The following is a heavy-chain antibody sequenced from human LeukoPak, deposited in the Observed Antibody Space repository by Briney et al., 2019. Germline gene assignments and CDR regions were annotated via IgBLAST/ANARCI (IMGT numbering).Heavy chain of an antibody. CDR1: GFSVSSYE. CDR2: ISSRGSTI. V-gene: IGHV3-48*03. Sequence: PGGSLRLSCEASGFSVSSYEMNWVRQAPGKGLEWVSHISSRGSTIYYADSVKGRFTISRDNAKNSLYLQMNSLRAEDTAVYYCARVGWVLRYAFDIWGQGTMVTVSS. CDR3: ARVGWVLRYAFDI. D-gene: IGHD3-16*01. J-gene: IGHJ3*02.